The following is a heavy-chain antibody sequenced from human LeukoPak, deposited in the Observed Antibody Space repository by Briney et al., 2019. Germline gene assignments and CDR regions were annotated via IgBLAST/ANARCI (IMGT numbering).Heavy chain of an antibody. D-gene: IGHD6-19*01. J-gene: IGHJ4*02. CDR1: GYTFTGYY. Sequence: ASVKVSCKASGYTFTGYYIHWVRQAPGEGLEWMGWINPNTGGTNYAQKFQGRVTMPRDTSISTAYMELSRLRSDDTAVYYCARVDRPYSSSVGYWGQGTLVTVSS. V-gene: IGHV1-2*02. CDR3: ARVDRPYSSSVGY. CDR2: INPNTGGT.